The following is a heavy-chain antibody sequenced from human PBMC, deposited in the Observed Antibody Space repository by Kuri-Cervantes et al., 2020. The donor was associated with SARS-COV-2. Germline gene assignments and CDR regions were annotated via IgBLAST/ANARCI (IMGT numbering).Heavy chain of an antibody. D-gene: IGHD2-8*02. Sequence: GSLRLSCAVYGGSFSGYYWSWIRQPPGKGLEWIGEINHSGSTNYNPSLKSRVTISVDTSKNQFSLKLSSVTAADTAVYYCALTYWDHKKYYYYMDVWGKGTTVTVSS. CDR2: INHSGST. CDR3: ALTYWDHKKYYYYMDV. CDR1: GGSFSGYY. V-gene: IGHV4-34*01. J-gene: IGHJ6*03.